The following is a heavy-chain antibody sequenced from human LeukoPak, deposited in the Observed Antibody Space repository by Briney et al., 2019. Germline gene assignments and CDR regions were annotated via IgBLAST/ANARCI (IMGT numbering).Heavy chain of an antibody. J-gene: IGHJ4*03. CDR2: IASSGLNT. Sequence: GGSQTLVCTASGYIIRDADMTWARQAPGKGLEWVSLIASSGLNTYYADSVKGRFTISRDNSKNTVSLQINSLRVEDTSIYYCARDIELSTWGRGTLVTVSS. CDR3: ARDIELST. CDR1: GYIIRDAD. V-gene: IGHV3-23*01. D-gene: IGHD5-12*01.